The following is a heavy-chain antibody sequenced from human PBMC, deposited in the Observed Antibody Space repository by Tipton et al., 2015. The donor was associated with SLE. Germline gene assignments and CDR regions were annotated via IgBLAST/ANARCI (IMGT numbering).Heavy chain of an antibody. J-gene: IGHJ6*02. V-gene: IGHV3-11*01. CDR1: GFTFSNYA. D-gene: IGHD1-14*01. Sequence: SLRLSCAASGFTFSNYATSWVRQAPGKGLEWISYISSSGSSNFADSVKGRFTISRDNAKNSLFLQMNSLRAEDTAVYYCAREGITDYAMDVWGQGTTITVSS. CDR3: AREGITDYAMDV. CDR2: ISSSGSS.